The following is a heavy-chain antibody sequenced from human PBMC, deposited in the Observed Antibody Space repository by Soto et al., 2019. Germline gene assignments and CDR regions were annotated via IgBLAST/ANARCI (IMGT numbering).Heavy chain of an antibody. Sequence: GGSLRLSCAVSGFTFSTYAMSWVRQAPGKGLEWVAVISYDGSNKYYADSLKGRFTVSRDNSKNTLYLQMSSLRAEDTAVYYCVKDGSSGWPYYYGMDVWGQGTTVTVSS. J-gene: IGHJ6*02. V-gene: IGHV3-30*18. D-gene: IGHD6-19*01. CDR1: GFTFSTYA. CDR2: ISYDGSNK. CDR3: VKDGSSGWPYYYGMDV.